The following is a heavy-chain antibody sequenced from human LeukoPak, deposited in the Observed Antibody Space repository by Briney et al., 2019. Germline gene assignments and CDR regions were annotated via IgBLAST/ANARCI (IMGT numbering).Heavy chain of an antibody. CDR3: TRARVDNYLWGTYRIDY. D-gene: IGHD3-16*02. V-gene: IGHV3-7*04. CDR1: GFTFSSHW. Sequence: PGRSLRLSCATSGFTFSSHWMTWVRQAPGKGLEWVASIKQLGSEQYYVDSVKGRFTISRDDARSSLHLQMSGLRAEDTAVYYCTRARVDNYLWGTYRIDYWGQGMLVTVSS. CDR2: IKQLGSEQ. J-gene: IGHJ4*02.